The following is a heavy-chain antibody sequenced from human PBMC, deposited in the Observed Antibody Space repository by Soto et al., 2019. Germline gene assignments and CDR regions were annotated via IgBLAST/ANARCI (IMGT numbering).Heavy chain of an antibody. J-gene: IGHJ4*02. D-gene: IGHD3-10*01. CDR1: GFTFTSSG. V-gene: IGHV1-58*01. CDR3: AADPGGGADY. Sequence: QMQVVQSGPEVKKPGTSVKVSCKASGFTFTSSGLQWVRQARGQRLEWIGWIVVASGNTNYAQRFQERVTITRDMSTSTAYMELSSLRFDDTAVYYGAADPGGGADYWGQGTLVTVSS. CDR2: IVVASGNT.